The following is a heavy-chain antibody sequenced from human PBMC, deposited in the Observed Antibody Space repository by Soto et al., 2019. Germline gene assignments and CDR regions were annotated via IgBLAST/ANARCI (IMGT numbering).Heavy chain of an antibody. CDR3: ASNDGYCSGGSCYYDAFDI. J-gene: IGHJ3*02. CDR2: IDPSDSYT. Sequence: GESLKISCEGSGYSFTSYSISWVRPMPGKGLEWMGRIDPSDSYTNYSPSFQGHVTISADKSISTAYLQWSSLKASDTAMYYCASNDGYCSGGSCYYDAFDIWGQGTMVNVS. D-gene: IGHD2-15*01. CDR1: GYSFTSYS. V-gene: IGHV5-10-1*01.